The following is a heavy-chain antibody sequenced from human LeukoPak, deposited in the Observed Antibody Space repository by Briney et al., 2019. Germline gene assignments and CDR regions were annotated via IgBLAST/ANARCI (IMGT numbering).Heavy chain of an antibody. J-gene: IGHJ3*02. D-gene: IGHD3-22*01. CDR3: ATQSDYYYDSSGIAVGAFDI. Sequence: GGSLRLSCAVSGFTVSSNFMNWVRQAPGKGLEWVSVIYSTGNTYYADSVKGRFTISRDNSKNTLYLQMNSLRAEDTAVYYCATQSDYYYDSSGIAVGAFDIWGQGTMVTVSS. CDR1: GFTVSSNF. V-gene: IGHV3-53*01. CDR2: IYSTGNT.